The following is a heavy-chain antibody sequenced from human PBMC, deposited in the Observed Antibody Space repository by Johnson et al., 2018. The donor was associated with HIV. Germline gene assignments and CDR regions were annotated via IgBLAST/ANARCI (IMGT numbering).Heavy chain of an antibody. CDR3: ARDGPGDGNAMGGSGAFDI. D-gene: IGHD5-24*01. V-gene: IGHV3-66*01. CDR2: IYSGDST. Sequence: EVQLVESGGGLVQSGGSLRLSCAASGLTVSTNDINWVRQAPGKGLEWVAIIYSGDSTYYADSLEGRFTISRDKSKNTVYLQMNSLRVEDTAVYYCARDGPGDGNAMGGSGAFDIWGQGTMVTVSS. J-gene: IGHJ3*02. CDR1: GLTVSTND.